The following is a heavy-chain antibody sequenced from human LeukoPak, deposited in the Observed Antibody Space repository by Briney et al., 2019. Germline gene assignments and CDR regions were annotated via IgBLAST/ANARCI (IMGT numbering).Heavy chain of an antibody. CDR1: GFTFSSYS. J-gene: IGHJ4*02. Sequence: GGSLRLSCAASGFTFSSYSMNWVRQAPGKGLEWVSSISSSSSYIYYADSVKGRFTISRDNAKNSLYLQMNSLRAEDTAVYYCASYPDPFWSLPAAYYFDYWGQGTLVTVSS. D-gene: IGHD2-2*01. V-gene: IGHV3-21*01. CDR2: ISSSSSYI. CDR3: ASYPDPFWSLPAAYYFDY.